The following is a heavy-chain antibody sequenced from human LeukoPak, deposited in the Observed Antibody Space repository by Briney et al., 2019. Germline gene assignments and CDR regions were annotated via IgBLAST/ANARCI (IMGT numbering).Heavy chain of an antibody. CDR1: GFTFSSYG. CDR3: AKVGYYDSSGYYGDY. D-gene: IGHD3-22*01. CDR2: ISYDGSNK. V-gene: IGHV3-30*18. J-gene: IGHJ4*02. Sequence: GGSLRLSCAASGFTFSSYGMHWVRQAPGKGLEWVAVISYDGSNKYYADSVKGRFTISRDNSKNTLYLQMNSLRAEDMAVYYCAKVGYYDSSGYYGDYWGQGTLVTVSS.